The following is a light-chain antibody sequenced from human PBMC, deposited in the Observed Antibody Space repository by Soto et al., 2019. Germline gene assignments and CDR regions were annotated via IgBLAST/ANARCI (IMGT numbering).Light chain of an antibody. CDR3: QPYNSYSRA. CDR1: QSIGTW. CDR2: DAS. J-gene: IGKJ1*01. Sequence: DIQMTQSPSTLSASVGDRVTITCRASQSIGTWLAWYQHKPGRAPKLLIYDASTLEGGVPSRFSGSRSGTEFTFTISSLQPDDFGTYYCQPYNSYSRAFGQGTKV. V-gene: IGKV1-5*01.